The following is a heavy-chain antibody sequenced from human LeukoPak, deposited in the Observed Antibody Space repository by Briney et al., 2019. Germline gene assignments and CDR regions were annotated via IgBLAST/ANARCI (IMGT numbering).Heavy chain of an antibody. CDR3: ARGPLYSYGPSGY. CDR2: INQDGSEK. V-gene: IGHV3-7*01. Sequence: PGGSLRLSCAASGFTFSNYWMSWVRQAPGRGLEWVANINQDGSEKHCVDSLKGRFTISRDNAKNSLYLQMNSLRAEDTAVYYCARGPLYSYGPSGYWGQGTLVTVSS. J-gene: IGHJ4*02. CDR1: GFTFSNYW. D-gene: IGHD5-18*01.